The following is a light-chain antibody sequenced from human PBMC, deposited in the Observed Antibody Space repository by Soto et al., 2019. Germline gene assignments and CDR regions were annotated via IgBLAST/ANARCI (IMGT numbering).Light chain of an antibody. CDR3: QLYGSSPRFT. V-gene: IGKV3-20*01. J-gene: IGKJ3*01. CDR2: AAS. CDR1: QSVSSNY. Sequence: EILLTQSPGTLSLSPGERATLACRASQSVSSNYVACYQKKPGQAPRLLIHAASTRASGIPDRFSGSGSGATFTITISRLEPEDVVVYYCQLYGSSPRFTFGPGTRVDIK.